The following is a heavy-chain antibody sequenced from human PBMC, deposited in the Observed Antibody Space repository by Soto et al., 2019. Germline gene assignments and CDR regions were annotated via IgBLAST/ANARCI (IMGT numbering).Heavy chain of an antibody. Sequence: QVQLVQSGAEVKKPGASVKVSCKASGYTLTSYAMHWVRQAPGQRLEWMGWINAGNGNTKYSQKFQGRVTITRDTSASTAYMELSSLRSEDTAVDYCAGDLKNQWELLRFWGQGSLVTVSS. CDR3: AGDLKNQWELLRF. CDR1: GYTLTSYA. D-gene: IGHD1-26*01. J-gene: IGHJ4*02. CDR2: INAGNGNT. V-gene: IGHV1-3*01.